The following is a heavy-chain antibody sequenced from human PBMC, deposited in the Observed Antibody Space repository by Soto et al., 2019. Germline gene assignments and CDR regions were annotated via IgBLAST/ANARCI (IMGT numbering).Heavy chain of an antibody. CDR3: AKKGGSWWFGY. D-gene: IGHD6-13*01. V-gene: IGHV1-69*02. CDR2: IIPILGIA. Sequence: SVKVSCKASGGTFSSYTISWVRQAPGQGLEWMGRIIPILGIANYAQKFQGRVTITADKSTSTAYMELSSLRSEDTAVYYCAKKGGSWWFGYWGQGTLVTVSS. CDR1: GGTFSSYT. J-gene: IGHJ4*02.